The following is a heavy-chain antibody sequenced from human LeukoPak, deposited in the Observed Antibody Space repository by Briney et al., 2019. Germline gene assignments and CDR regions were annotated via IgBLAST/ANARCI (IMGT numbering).Heavy chain of an antibody. CDR2: ISGSGDST. J-gene: IGHJ4*02. CDR3: AKDKYYDSREVDY. V-gene: IGHV3-23*01. Sequence: PGGSLRLSCAASGFTFSTYAMNWVRQAPGKGLEWVSAISGSGDSTYYADSVKGHFTISRDNSKKTLYLQMNSLRAEDTAVYYCAKDKYYDSREVDYWGQETLVTVSS. CDR1: GFTFSTYA. D-gene: IGHD3-22*01.